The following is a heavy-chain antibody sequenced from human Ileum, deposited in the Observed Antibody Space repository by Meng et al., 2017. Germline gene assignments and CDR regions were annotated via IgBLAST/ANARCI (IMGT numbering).Heavy chain of an antibody. V-gene: IGHV4-39*07. CDR1: GGYISSTSHY. Sequence: QESSTGRVQRSATLFLTCTVSGGYISSTSHYWGWISQPQGKGLEWIGSMRDSGTTYYNPSIKSRVTISVDTSKNQISLKLRSVTAADTAVYYCARDKAVVVTKYAFDVWGQGTMVTVSS. CDR3: ARDKAVVVTKYAFDV. CDR2: MRDSGTT. D-gene: IGHD2-21*02. J-gene: IGHJ3*01.